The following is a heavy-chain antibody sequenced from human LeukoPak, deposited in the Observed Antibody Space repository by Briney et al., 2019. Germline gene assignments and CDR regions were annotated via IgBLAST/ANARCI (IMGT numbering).Heavy chain of an antibody. CDR3: ARGYLVGYYDSSGYYYYFDY. V-gene: IGHV4-34*01. D-gene: IGHD3-22*01. CDR2: INHSGST. CDR1: GGSFSGYY. J-gene: IGHJ4*02. Sequence: SETLSLTCAVYGGSFSGYYWSWIRQPPGKGLEWIGEINHSGSTNYNPSLKSRVTISVDTSKNQFSRKLSSVTAADTAVYYCARGYLVGYYDSSGYYYYFDYWGQGTLVTVSS.